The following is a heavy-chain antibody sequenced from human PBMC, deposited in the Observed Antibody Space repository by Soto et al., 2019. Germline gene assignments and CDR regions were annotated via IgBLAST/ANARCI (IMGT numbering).Heavy chain of an antibody. D-gene: IGHD2-15*01. CDR2: ISYDGSHK. CDR3: ARDYSYQRAMDV. Sequence: LRLSCAASGFTFSNFAMYWVRQAPGKGLEWVTVISYDGSHKYYADSVKGRFTISRDNSRNTLYLQMNNLRAEDSAVYFCARDYSYQRAMDVWGQGTTVTVSS. CDR1: GFTFSNFA. J-gene: IGHJ6*02. V-gene: IGHV3-30-3*01.